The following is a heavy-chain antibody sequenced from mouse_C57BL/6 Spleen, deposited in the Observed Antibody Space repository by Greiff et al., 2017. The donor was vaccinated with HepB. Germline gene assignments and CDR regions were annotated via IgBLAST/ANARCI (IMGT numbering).Heavy chain of an antibody. CDR3: ARDGSSLYYAMDY. D-gene: IGHD1-1*01. Sequence: EVKLVESEGGLVQPGSSMKLSCTASGFTFSDYYMAWVRQVPEKGLEWVANINYDGSSTYYLDSLKSRFIISRDNAKNILYLQMSSLKSEDTATYYCARDGSSLYYAMDYWGQGTSVTVSS. V-gene: IGHV5-16*01. CDR1: GFTFSDYY. CDR2: INYDGSST. J-gene: IGHJ4*01.